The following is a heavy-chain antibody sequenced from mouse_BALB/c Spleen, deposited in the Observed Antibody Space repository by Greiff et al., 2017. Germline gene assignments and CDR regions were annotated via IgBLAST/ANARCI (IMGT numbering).Heavy chain of an antibody. J-gene: IGHJ1*01. D-gene: IGHD2-4*01. Sequence: EVKLQESGPGLVKPSQSLSLTCSVTGYSITSGYYWNWIRQFPGNKLEWMGYISYDGSNNYNPSLKNRISITRDTSKNQFFLKLNSVTTEDTATYYCAREDYPHWYVDVWGAGTTVTVSS. CDR1: GYSITSGYY. CDR3: AREDYPHWYVDV. CDR2: ISYDGSN. V-gene: IGHV3-6*02.